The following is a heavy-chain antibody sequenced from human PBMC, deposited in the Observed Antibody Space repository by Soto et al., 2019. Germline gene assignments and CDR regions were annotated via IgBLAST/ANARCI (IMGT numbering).Heavy chain of an antibody. CDR3: AREVTGTHDAFDI. Sequence: ASVKVSCKASGYTFSTYGISWVRQAPGQGLEWMGWISAYHGNTNYAQKLQGRVTMTTDTSTSTAYMELRSLRSDDTAVYYCAREVTGTHDAFDIWGQGTMVTGSS. CDR1: GYTFSTYG. CDR2: ISAYHGNT. D-gene: IGHD1-7*01. V-gene: IGHV1-18*01. J-gene: IGHJ3*02.